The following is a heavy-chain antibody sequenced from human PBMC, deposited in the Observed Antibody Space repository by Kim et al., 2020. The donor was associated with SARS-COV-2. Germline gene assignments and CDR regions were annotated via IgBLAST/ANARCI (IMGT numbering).Heavy chain of an antibody. CDR2: ISGTGITT. V-gene: IGHV3-23*01. D-gene: IGHD3-16*01. CDR3: AKSTLDFGGVVIRFYFD. CDR1: GFTFSNFG. Sequence: GGSLRLSCAASGFTFSNFGMSWVRQAPGKGLEWVSTISGTGITTYYADSVKGRFTISRDNSKNTVYLQMESLRAQDTALYYCAKSTLDFGGVVIRFYFD. J-gene: IGHJ4*01.